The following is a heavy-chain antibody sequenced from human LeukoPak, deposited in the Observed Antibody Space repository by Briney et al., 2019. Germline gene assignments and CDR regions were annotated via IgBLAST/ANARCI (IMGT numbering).Heavy chain of an antibody. D-gene: IGHD1-1*01. J-gene: IGHJ6*02. CDR3: ARGRYNWNDREYGLDV. CDR2: VNRDGSET. Sequence: TGGSLRLSCAASGFALSSHWMTWVRQVPGRGPEWVANVNRDGSETYYLDSVKGRFTISKDNAKNTLYLQMNSLRAEDTAVYYCARGRYNWNDREYGLDVWGQGTTVTVSS. CDR1: GFALSSHW. V-gene: IGHV3-7*01.